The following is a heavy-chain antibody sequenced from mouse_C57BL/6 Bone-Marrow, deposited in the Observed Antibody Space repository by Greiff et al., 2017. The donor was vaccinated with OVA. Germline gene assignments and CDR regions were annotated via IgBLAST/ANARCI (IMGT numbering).Heavy chain of an antibody. V-gene: IGHV1-15*01. CDR3: TRGTAQARYYFDY. CDR2: IDPETGGT. D-gene: IGHD3-2*02. CDR1: GYTFTDYE. Sequence: QVQLQQSGAELVRPGASVTLSCKASGYTFTDYEMHWVKQTPVHGLEWIGAIDPETGGTAYNQKFKGKAILTADKSSSTAYMELRSLTSEDSAVYYCTRGTAQARYYFDYRGQGTTLTVSS. J-gene: IGHJ2*01.